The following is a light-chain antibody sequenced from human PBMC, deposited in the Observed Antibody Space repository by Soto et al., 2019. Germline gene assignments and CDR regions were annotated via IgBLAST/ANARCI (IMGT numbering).Light chain of an antibody. CDR3: QQYNNWPPLT. V-gene: IGKV3-15*01. CDR2: GAS. Sequence: EIVMTQSPATLSVSPGDRATLSCRASQRVSSNLAWYQQKPGQAPRLLIYGASTRATGIPARFSGSGSGTEFTLTISSLQYEDFAVYYCQQYNNWPPLTFGGGTKVEIK. CDR1: QRVSSN. J-gene: IGKJ4*01.